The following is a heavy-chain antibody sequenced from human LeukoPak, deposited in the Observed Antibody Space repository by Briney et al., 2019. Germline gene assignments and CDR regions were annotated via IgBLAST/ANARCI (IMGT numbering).Heavy chain of an antibody. D-gene: IGHD6-13*01. J-gene: IGHJ4*02. CDR1: GGSISSYY. V-gene: IGHV4-4*07. CDR2: IYTSGST. Sequence: SETLSLTCTVSGGSISSYYWSWIRQPAGKGLEWIGRIYTSGSTNYNPSLKSRVTISVDTSKNQFSLKLSSVTAADTAVYYCARNIAAAGTADFDYWGQGTLVTVSS. CDR3: ARNIAAAGTADFDY.